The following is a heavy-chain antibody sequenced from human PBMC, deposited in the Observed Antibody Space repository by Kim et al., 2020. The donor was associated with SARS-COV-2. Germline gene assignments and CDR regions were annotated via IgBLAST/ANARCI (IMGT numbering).Heavy chain of an antibody. J-gene: IGHJ4*02. CDR2: IDPSDSYT. CDR1: GYSFTSYW. CDR3: ARHGEEPDIVVVVAATRDRSSLDY. Sequence: GESLKISCKGSGYSFTSYWISWVRQMPGKGLEWMGRIDPSDSYTNYSPSFQGHVTISADKSISTAYLQWSSLKASVTAMYYCARHGEEPDIVVVVAATRDRSSLDYWGQGTLVTVSS. V-gene: IGHV5-10-1*01. D-gene: IGHD2-15*01.